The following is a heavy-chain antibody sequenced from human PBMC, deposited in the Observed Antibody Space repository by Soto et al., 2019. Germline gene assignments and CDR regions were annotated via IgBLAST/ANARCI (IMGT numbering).Heavy chain of an antibody. D-gene: IGHD2-15*01. CDR3: ARAHAPTLPFDY. J-gene: IGHJ4*01. V-gene: IGHV4-59*01. Sequence: SETLSLTCTVSGGSMSNVYWSWIRQPPGKRLEWIGFIFHSGNAKYNPSLQSRVTISLDTSKNQFSLSLDSVTAADTAVYFCARAHAPTLPFDYWGLGTLVTVSS. CDR2: IFHSGNA. CDR1: GGSMSNVY.